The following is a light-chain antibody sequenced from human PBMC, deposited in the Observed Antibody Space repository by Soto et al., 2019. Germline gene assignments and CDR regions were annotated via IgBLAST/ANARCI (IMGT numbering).Light chain of an antibody. CDR2: EVS. J-gene: IGKJ2*01. CDR1: QSLLHSDGKTY. Sequence: DIVLTQTPLFLSVTPGQPASISCRSTQSLLHSDGKTYFYWFLQKAGQPPQPLIYEVSNRFCGESDGLSGRGSGTDFTLKISRVVAGDVGIYYGMQSIKIRYTCGQGPKLEIK. V-gene: IGKV2D-29*01. CDR3: MQSIKIRYT.